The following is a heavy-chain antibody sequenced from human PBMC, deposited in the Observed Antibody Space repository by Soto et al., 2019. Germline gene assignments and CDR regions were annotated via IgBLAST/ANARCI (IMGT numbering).Heavy chain of an antibody. Sequence: SVKVFCKASGFTFTSSSVQWGRQARGQRPEGIGWIVVGSGKTKYAQKFQEKVTNTRAMSTSTAYMELSSLRSEDTAVYYCAAVISGVALAFDIWGHGTTVTV. D-gene: IGHD3-3*02. CDR1: GFTFTSSS. V-gene: IGHV1-58*01. CDR2: IVVGSGKT. CDR3: AAVISGVALAFDI. J-gene: IGHJ3*02.